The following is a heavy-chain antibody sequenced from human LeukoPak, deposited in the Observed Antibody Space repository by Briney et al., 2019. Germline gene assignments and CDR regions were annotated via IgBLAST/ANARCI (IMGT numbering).Heavy chain of an antibody. J-gene: IGHJ4*02. Sequence: GGSLRLSCAASGFIFGIYDMYWVRQAPGKGLEWVAVVSPDGRNSGYADSFKGRFTISRDNSKNTVYLQMNSLRDEDTAVYYCARVPWELLSPYDYWGQGTLVTVSS. CDR2: VSPDGRNS. V-gene: IGHV3-30*03. CDR3: ARVPWELLSPYDY. CDR1: GFIFGIYD. D-gene: IGHD1-26*01.